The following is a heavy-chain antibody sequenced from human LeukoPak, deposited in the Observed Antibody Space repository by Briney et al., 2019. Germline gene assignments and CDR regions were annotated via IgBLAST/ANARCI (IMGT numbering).Heavy chain of an antibody. V-gene: IGHV3-30-3*01. CDR1: GFTFSSYN. CDR2: ISYDGSNE. CDR3: ARDRERYFDWSGDS. D-gene: IGHD3-9*01. J-gene: IGHJ4*02. Sequence: GGSLRLSCAASGFTFSSYNMNWVRQAPGKGLEWVAVISYDGSNEYYADSVKGRFTISRDNSKNTLYVQMNSLRAEDTAVYYCARDRERYFDWSGDSWGQGTLVTVSS.